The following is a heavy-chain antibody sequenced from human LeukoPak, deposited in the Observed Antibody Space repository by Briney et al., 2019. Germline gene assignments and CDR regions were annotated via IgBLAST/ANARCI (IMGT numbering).Heavy chain of an antibody. V-gene: IGHV3-21*01. CDR3: ARDSSGYSYGLTFDAFDI. D-gene: IGHD5-18*01. J-gene: IGHJ3*02. Sequence: GGSLRLSCAASGFTFSSYSMNWVRQAPGKGLEWVSSISSSSSYIYYADSVKGRFTISRDNAKNSLYLQMNSLGAEDTAVYYCARDSSGYSYGLTFDAFDIWGQGTMVTVSS. CDR1: GFTFSSYS. CDR2: ISSSSSYI.